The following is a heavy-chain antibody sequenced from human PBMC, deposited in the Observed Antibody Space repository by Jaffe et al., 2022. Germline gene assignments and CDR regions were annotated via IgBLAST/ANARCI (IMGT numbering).Heavy chain of an antibody. J-gene: IGHJ4*02. CDR2: INQDGSGK. D-gene: IGHD3-16*01. CDR3: ARAGPWGFDY. V-gene: IGHV3-7*01. Sequence: EVQLVESGGGLVQPGGSLRLSCAASGLTFSNYWMSWVRQAPGKGLEWVATINQDGSGKYYVDSVKGRFTISRDNAKNSLYLQINSLRAEDTAVYYCARAGPWGFDYWGQGTLVTASS. CDR1: GLTFSNYW.